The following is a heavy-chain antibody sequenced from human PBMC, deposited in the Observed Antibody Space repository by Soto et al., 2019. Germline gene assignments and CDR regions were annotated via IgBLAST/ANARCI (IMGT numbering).Heavy chain of an antibody. D-gene: IGHD6-19*01. J-gene: IGHJ6*02. V-gene: IGHV3-48*03. CDR1: GFTFSSYE. Sequence: GGSLRLSCAASGFTFSSYEMNWVRQAPGKGLEWVSYISSSGSTIYYADSVKGRFTISRDNAKNSLYLQMNSLRAEDTAVYYCARDSSGWVSSGMDVWGQGTTVTVS. CDR2: ISSSGSTI. CDR3: ARDSSGWVSSGMDV.